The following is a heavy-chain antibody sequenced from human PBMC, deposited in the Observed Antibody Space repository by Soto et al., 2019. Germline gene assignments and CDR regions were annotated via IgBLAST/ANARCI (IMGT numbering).Heavy chain of an antibody. J-gene: IGHJ6*02. D-gene: IGHD3-9*01. CDR3: AKDLVRYFDWLFNHYYYYYGMDV. CDR2: ISYDGSNK. Sequence: GGSLRLSCAASGFTFSSYGMYWVRQAPGKGLEWVAAISYDGSNKYYADSVKGRFTISRDNSKNTLYLQMNSLRAEDTAVYYCAKDLVRYFDWLFNHYYYYYGMDVWGQAPTVTVSS. CDR1: GFTFSSYG. V-gene: IGHV3-30*18.